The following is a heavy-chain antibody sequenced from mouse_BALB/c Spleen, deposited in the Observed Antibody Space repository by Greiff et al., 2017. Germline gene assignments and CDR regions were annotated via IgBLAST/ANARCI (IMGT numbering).Heavy chain of an antibody. J-gene: IGHJ4*01. Sequence: EVMLVESGGGLVKPGGSLKLSCAASGFAFSSYDMSWVRQTPEKRLEWVAYISSGGGSTYYPDTVKGRFTISRDNAKNTLYLQMSSLKSEDTAMYYCARHDGYYRYAMDYWGQGTSVTVSS. CDR1: GFAFSSYD. CDR3: ARHDGYYRYAMDY. V-gene: IGHV5-12-1*01. D-gene: IGHD2-3*01. CDR2: ISSGGGST.